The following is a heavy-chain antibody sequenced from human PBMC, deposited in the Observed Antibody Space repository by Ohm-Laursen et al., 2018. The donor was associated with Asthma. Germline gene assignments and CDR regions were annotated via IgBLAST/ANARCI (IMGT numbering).Heavy chain of an antibody. J-gene: IGHJ3*02. V-gene: IGHV3-21*01. CDR3: ARDPHDYSNDALDI. Sequence: SLRLSCAASGYAFSRYSIHWVRQIPGKGLEWVASISTASSFIYYADSVKGRFTISRDNSKNTLYLQMNSLRAEDTAVYYCARDPHDYSNDALDIWGQGTMVTVSS. D-gene: IGHD4-11*01. CDR1: GYAFSRYS. CDR2: ISTASSFI.